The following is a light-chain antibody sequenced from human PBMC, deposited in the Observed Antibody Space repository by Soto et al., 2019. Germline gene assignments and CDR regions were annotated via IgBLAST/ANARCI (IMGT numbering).Light chain of an antibody. J-gene: IGKJ1*01. CDR3: QQYGSSPWT. CDR2: GAS. CDR1: QSVSSSY. V-gene: IGKV3-20*01. Sequence: TPPPVTLSLSPGERATLSCRASQSVSSSYLAWYQQKPGQAPRLLIYGASSRATGIPDRFSGSGSGTDFTLTISRLEPEDFAVYYCQQYGSSPWTFGQGTKVDI.